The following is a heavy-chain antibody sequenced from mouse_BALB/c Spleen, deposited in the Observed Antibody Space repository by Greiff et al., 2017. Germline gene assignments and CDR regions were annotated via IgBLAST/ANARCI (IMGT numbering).Heavy chain of an antibody. Sequence: EVKLVESGGGLVKLGGSLKLSCAASGFTFSSYGMSWVRQTPDKRLEWVATISSGGSYTYYPDSVKGRFTISRDNAKNTLYLQMSSLKSEDTAMYYCARQGGTTGAMDYWGQGTSVTVSS. J-gene: IGHJ4*01. CDR2: ISSGGSYT. CDR3: ARQGGTTGAMDY. CDR1: GFTFSSYG. D-gene: IGHD1-1*01. V-gene: IGHV5-6*03.